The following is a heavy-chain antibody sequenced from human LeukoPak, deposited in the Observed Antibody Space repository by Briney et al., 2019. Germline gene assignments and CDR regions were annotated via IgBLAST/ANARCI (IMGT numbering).Heavy chain of an antibody. D-gene: IGHD3-16*01. CDR2: IYTSGST. Sequence: KPSQTLSLTCAVSGGSISSGSYYWSWIRQPAGKGLEWIGRIYTSGSTNYNPSLKSRVTISVDTSKNQFSLKLSSVTAADTAVYYCARGRLAIMIHRYYYYMDVWGKGTTVTVSS. J-gene: IGHJ6*03. V-gene: IGHV4-61*02. CDR1: GGSISSGSYY. CDR3: ARGRLAIMIHRYYYYMDV.